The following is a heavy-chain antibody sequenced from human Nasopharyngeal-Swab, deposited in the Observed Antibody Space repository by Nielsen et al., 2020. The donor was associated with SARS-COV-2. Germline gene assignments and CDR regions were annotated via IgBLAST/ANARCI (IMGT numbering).Heavy chain of an antibody. CDR1: GGSFNGYY. CDR2: INHSGST. Sequence: SETLSLTCAVYGGSFNGYYWSWIRQSPGKGLECIGEINHSGSTNYNPSLKSRVTISVDTSKTQFSLKLSSVTAADTAVYYCATAKIQLWTTGYYFDYWGQGTLVTVSS. CDR3: ATAKIQLWTTGYYFDY. D-gene: IGHD5-18*01. V-gene: IGHV4-34*01. J-gene: IGHJ4*02.